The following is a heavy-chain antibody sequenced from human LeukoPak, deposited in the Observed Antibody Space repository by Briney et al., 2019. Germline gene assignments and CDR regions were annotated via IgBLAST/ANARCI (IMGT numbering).Heavy chain of an antibody. CDR1: GFTFTSYS. CDR3: AKGGKWNVTPFDY. V-gene: IGHV3-23*01. J-gene: IGHJ4*02. D-gene: IGHD1-1*01. Sequence: GGSLRLSCAASGFTFTSYSMNWVRQAPGKGLEWVSTISGGGGSTYYADSVKGRFTISRDNSKNTLYLQVNSLRAEDTAVYYCAKGGKWNVTPFDYWGQGTLVTVSS. CDR2: ISGGGGST.